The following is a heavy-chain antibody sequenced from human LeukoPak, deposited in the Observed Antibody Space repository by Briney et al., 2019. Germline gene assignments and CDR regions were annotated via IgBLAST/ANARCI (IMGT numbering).Heavy chain of an antibody. Sequence: GGSLRLSCAASGFSFSYYGMHWVRQAPGKGLEWVAVISYDGSNKKYADSVKGRFTISRDNSKSTLYLQMNSLRAEDTAVYYCAREKGIAARLDYWGQGTLVTVSS. CDR3: AREKGIAARLDY. D-gene: IGHD6-6*01. V-gene: IGHV3-30*03. J-gene: IGHJ4*02. CDR2: ISYDGSNK. CDR1: GFSFSYYG.